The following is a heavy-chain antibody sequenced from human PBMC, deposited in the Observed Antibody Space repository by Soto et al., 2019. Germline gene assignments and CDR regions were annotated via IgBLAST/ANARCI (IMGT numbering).Heavy chain of an antibody. CDR3: AGITWFRGMDV. J-gene: IGHJ6*02. CDR2: TYYKSKWNN. Sequence: SQTLSLTCVISGDSVSSNSAGWNWIRLSPSRGLEWLGRTYYKSKWNNDYALSVKSRITINPDTSKNQFSLHLYSVTPEDTAVYYCAGITWFRGMDVWGQGTQVTVSS. CDR1: GDSVSSNSAG. D-gene: IGHD3-10*01. V-gene: IGHV6-1*01.